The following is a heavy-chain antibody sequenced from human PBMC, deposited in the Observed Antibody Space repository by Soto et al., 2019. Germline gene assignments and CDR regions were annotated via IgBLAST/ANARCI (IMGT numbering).Heavy chain of an antibody. CDR2: ISYTGAT. V-gene: IGHV4-31*03. CDR3: ARGGTVSVSPAGQPLGYFDY. Sequence: QVHLQESGPGQVRPSQTLSLSCSVSGGSISRGAYFWTWIRQFPGKGLEWIAYISYTGATYYNPSLQGRVTILADTSKKQFSPKLNSVASADPAVYFCARGGTVSVSPAGQPLGYFDYWGQGTLVTVSS. J-gene: IGHJ4*02. D-gene: IGHD6-13*01. CDR1: GGSISRGAYF.